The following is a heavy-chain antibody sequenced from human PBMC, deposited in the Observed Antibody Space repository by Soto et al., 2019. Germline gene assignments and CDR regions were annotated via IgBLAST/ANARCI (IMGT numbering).Heavy chain of an antibody. J-gene: IGHJ6*02. Sequence: PGGSLRLSCAASGFTFSSYGMHWVRQAPGKGLEWVAVIWYDGSNKYYADSVKGRFTISRDNSKNTLYLQMNSLRAEDTAVYYCARVLEGLWYYYGMDVWGQGTTVTVSS. D-gene: IGHD5-18*01. CDR2: IWYDGSNK. V-gene: IGHV3-33*01. CDR3: ARVLEGLWYYYGMDV. CDR1: GFTFSSYG.